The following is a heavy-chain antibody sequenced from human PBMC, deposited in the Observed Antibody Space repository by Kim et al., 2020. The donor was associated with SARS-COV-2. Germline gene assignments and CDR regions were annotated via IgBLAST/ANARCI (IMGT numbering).Heavy chain of an antibody. Sequence: GGSLRLSCAASGFIFEGHALHWVRQAPGKGLEWVAVISHHGRKKYYADSVKGRFTISRDNSKNTLYLQMNSLRVEDTAVYFCARDSDDSGSFFDYWGQGTLVPVSS. V-gene: IGHV3-30*04. CDR2: ISHHGRKK. CDR1: GFIFEGHA. D-gene: IGHD3-10*01. J-gene: IGHJ4*02. CDR3: ARDSDDSGSFFDY.